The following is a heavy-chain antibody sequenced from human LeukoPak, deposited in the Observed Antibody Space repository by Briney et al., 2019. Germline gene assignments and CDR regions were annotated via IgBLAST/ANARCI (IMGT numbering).Heavy chain of an antibody. CDR2: IRYGGSIK. D-gene: IGHD2-21*02. V-gene: IGHV3-30*02. CDR1: GFTFSSYD. J-gene: IGHJ4*02. CDR3: AKDRLLNCRGDCYIFDY. Sequence: PGGSLRLSCAASGFTFSSYDMHWVRQAPGKGLEWVAFIRYGGSIKYYADSVKGRFSISRDNSKNTLYLQVNGLRTEDTAVYYCAKDRLLNCRGDCYIFDYWGQGTVVTVSS.